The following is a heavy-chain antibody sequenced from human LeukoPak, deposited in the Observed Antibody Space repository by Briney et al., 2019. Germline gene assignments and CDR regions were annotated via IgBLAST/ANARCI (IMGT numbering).Heavy chain of an antibody. CDR1: GYTFTDYA. V-gene: IGHV1-3*04. D-gene: IGHD2-15*01. Sequence: ASVTVSCKASGYTFTDYAMHWVHQAPGERLEWMGWINTGKGNTKYSQKFQGRVTITMDTSASTAYMELSSLRSEDTAVYYCARDHVVGLAPFDPWGQGTLVTVSS. CDR3: ARDHVVGLAPFDP. CDR2: INTGKGNT. J-gene: IGHJ5*02.